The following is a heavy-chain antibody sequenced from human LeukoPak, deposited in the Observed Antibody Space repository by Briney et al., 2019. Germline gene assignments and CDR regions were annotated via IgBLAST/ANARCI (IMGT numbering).Heavy chain of an antibody. V-gene: IGHV1-69*13. J-gene: IGHJ6*03. D-gene: IGHD3-10*01. CDR2: IIPIFGTA. CDR1: GGTFSSYA. CDR3: AKHGITMVRGVPYYYYMDV. Sequence: ASVKVSCKASGGTFSSYAISWVRQAPGQGLEWMGGIIPIFGTANYAQKFQGRVTITADESTSTAYMELSSLRSEDTAVYYCAKHGITMVRGVPYYYYMDVWGKGTTVTVSS.